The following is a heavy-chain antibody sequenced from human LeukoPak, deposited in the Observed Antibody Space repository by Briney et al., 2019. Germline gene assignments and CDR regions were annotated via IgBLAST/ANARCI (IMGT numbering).Heavy chain of an antibody. CDR2: FSYSGST. CDR1: GGSVSSTSYY. Sequence: SETLSLTCTVSGGSVSSTSYYWAWIRQPPGKGLEWIGSFSYSGSTYYHPSLKSRVTISVDTSKNQFSLNLNSVTASDTAVYYCARQGGSGRSLDYWGQGTLVTVSS. V-gene: IGHV4-39*01. CDR3: ARQGGSGRSLDY. J-gene: IGHJ4*02. D-gene: IGHD3-10*01.